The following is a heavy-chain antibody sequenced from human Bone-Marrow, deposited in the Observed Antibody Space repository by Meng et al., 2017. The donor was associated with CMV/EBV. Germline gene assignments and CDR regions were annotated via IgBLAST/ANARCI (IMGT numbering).Heavy chain of an antibody. V-gene: IGHV3-66*01. CDR1: GFTVSSNY. D-gene: IGHD3-3*01. J-gene: IGHJ4*02. CDR3: ARANDFWSGYRNYYFDY. CDR2: IYSGGST. Sequence: SGFTVSSNYMSWVRQAPGKGLEWVSVIYSGGSTYYADSVKGRFTISRDNSKNTLYLQMNSLRAEDTAVYYCARANDFWSGYRNYYFDYWGQGTLVTVSS.